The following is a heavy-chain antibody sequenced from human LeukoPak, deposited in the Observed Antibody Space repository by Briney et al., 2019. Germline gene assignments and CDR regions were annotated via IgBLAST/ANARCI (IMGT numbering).Heavy chain of an antibody. J-gene: IGHJ3*02. CDR3: ARHRPGGAFDI. CDR2: IYYSGST. D-gene: IGHD1-14*01. Sequence: SETLSLTCTVSGGSISGYYWSWIRQPPGKGLEWIGYIYYSGSTDYNPSLKSRVTILVDTSKNQLSLKPNSMTAADTAVYYCARHRPGGAFDIWGQGTMVTVSS. CDR1: GGSISGYY. V-gene: IGHV4-59*08.